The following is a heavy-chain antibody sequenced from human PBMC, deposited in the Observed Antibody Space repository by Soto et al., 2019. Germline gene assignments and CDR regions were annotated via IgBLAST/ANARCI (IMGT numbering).Heavy chain of an antibody. J-gene: IGHJ4*02. CDR2: IWSAGLT. D-gene: IGHD3-10*01. CDR1: GFTVSSKY. Sequence: EVQLVESGGGLMQPGGSLRLSCAASGFTVSSKYMNWVRQAPGKGLEWVSIIWSAGLTYYADSVRGRFTISRDISKNILYLQMNSLRDGDTAVYYCARGFSAGKGSPPDYWGQGTLVTVSS. V-gene: IGHV3-53*01. CDR3: ARGFSAGKGSPPDY.